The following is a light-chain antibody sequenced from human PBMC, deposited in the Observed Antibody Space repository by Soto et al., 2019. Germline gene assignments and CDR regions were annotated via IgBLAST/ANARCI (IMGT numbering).Light chain of an antibody. CDR3: QSYDRTLSARYV. CDR1: SSNIGAGYD. J-gene: IGLJ1*01. Sequence: SVLTQPPSVSGAPGQRVTISCTGSSSNIGAGYDVHWYQQRPGTAPKLLIFGNTNRPSGVPDRFSGSKSGTSASLAITGLQAEDEGDYYCQSYDRTLSARYVFGTGTKVTVL. V-gene: IGLV1-40*01. CDR2: GNT.